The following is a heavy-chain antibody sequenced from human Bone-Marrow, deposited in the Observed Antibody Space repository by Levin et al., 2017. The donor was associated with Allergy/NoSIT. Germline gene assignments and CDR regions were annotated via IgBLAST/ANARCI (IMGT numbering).Heavy chain of an antibody. V-gene: IGHV1-2*02. CDR3: ARHRPWAIGWILDF. CDR2: ISPHTGGT. J-gene: IGHJ4*02. Sequence: ASVKVSCKASGYTFRDSYMLWVRQAPGQGLEWMGWISPHTGGTNYARQFQGRVTLTSDTSVSTSYMELSGLRFDDTAVYYCARHRPWAIGWILDFWGQGTLVTVSS. CDR1: GYTFRDSY. D-gene: IGHD5-18*01.